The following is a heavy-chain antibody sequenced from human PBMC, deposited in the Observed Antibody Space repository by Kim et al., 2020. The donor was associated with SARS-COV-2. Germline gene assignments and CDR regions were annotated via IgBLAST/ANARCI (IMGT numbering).Heavy chain of an antibody. CDR3: ARGESGLIQLSYYYGMDV. Sequence: SQTLSLTCAISGDSVYSNSAAWNWIRQSPSRGLEGLGRTYYRSKWYHDYAVSVKSRITINPDTSKNQFSLQLNSVTPEDTAVYYCARGESGLIQLSYYYGMDVWGQGNTVTVSS. D-gene: IGHD5-18*01. V-gene: IGHV6-1*01. CDR2: TYYRSKWYH. J-gene: IGHJ6*02. CDR1: GDSVYSNSAA.